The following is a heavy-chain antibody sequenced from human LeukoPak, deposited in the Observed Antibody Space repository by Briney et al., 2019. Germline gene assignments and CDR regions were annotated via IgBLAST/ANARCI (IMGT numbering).Heavy chain of an antibody. V-gene: IGHV1-46*03. Sequence: ASVKVSCKASGYTFTSYYMHWVRQAPGQGLEWMGIINPSGGGTSYAQKFQGRVTMTRDTSTSTVYMELSSLRSEDTAVYYCARVPAGLPTDYWGQGTLVTVSS. D-gene: IGHD2-2*01. CDR2: INPSGGGT. CDR3: ARVPAGLPTDY. J-gene: IGHJ4*02. CDR1: GYTFTSYY.